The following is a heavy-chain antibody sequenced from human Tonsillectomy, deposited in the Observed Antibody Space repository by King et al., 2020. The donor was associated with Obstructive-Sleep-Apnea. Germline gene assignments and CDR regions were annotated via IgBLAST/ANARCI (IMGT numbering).Heavy chain of an antibody. J-gene: IGHJ4*02. D-gene: IGHD1-20*01. CDR3: ARGSITGTLWDD. Sequence: QVQLVESGAEVKKPGASVKVSCKASGYTFASHGISWVRQAPGQGLEWMGWISAYNGNTNYAQNLQGRVTMTTDTSTNTAYMELRSLRSDDTAVYYCARGSITGTLWDDWGQGTLVTVSS. CDR2: ISAYNGNT. V-gene: IGHV1-18*04. CDR1: GYTFASHG.